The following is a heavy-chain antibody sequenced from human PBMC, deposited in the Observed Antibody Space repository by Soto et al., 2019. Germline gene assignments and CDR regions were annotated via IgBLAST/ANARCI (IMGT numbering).Heavy chain of an antibody. CDR1: VDSVSSNSAA. CDR2: TYYRSKWYN. CDR3: ARDQVEVDYYYYYGMYV. J-gene: IGHJ6*02. V-gene: IGHV6-1*01. D-gene: IGHD2-2*01. Sequence: PSQTLSLTCAISVDSVSSNSAAWNWIRQSPSRGLEWLGRTYYRSKWYNDYAVSVKSRITINPDTSKNQFSLQLNSVTPEDTAVYYCARDQVEVDYYYYYGMYVWGQGTTVTVSS.